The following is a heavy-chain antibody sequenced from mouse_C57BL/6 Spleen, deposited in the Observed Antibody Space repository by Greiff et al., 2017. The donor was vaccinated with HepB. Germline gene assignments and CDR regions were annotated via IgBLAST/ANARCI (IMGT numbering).Heavy chain of an antibody. V-gene: IGHV1-4*01. Sequence: VQLQQSGAELARPGASVKMSCKASGYTFTSYTMHWVKQRPGQGLEWIGYINPSSGYTKYNQKFKDKATLTADKSSSTAYMQLSSLTSEDSAVYCCAHEGLLFDYWGQGTTLTVSS. CDR2: INPSSGYT. CDR3: AHEGLLFDY. D-gene: IGHD2-3*01. J-gene: IGHJ2*01. CDR1: GYTFTSYT.